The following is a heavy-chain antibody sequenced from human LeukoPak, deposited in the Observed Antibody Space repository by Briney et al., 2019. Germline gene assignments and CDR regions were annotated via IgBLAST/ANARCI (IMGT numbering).Heavy chain of an antibody. CDR2: IRGGGDDT. D-gene: IGHD6-13*01. CDR3: ARGARRSSWYLNGMDV. CDR1: GFTFSSYA. J-gene: IGHJ6*02. Sequence: GGSLRLSCAASGFTFSSYAMSWVRQAPGKGLEWILAIRGGGDDTYYADSVKGRFTISRDNSKSTLYLQMNSLRAEDTAIYYCARGARRSSWYLNGMDVWGQGTTVTVSS. V-gene: IGHV3-23*01.